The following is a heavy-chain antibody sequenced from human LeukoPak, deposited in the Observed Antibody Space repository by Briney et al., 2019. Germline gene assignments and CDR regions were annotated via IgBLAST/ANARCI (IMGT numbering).Heavy chain of an antibody. Sequence: SQTLSLTCIVYGGSIRSYYSSWIRQLPGNLLEWNGYIDDSRSTNYNPSLKSRVTVSVDSSKNQFLLKLSSVTAAVTAVDYCARGLVTATPHIDYWGQGTLVTVSS. CDR1: GGSIRSYY. CDR3: ARGLVTATPHIDY. V-gene: IGHV4-59*01. D-gene: IGHD2-21*02. CDR2: IDDSRST. J-gene: IGHJ4*02.